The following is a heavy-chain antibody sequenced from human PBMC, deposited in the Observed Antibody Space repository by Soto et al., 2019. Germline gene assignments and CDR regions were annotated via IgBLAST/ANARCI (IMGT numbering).Heavy chain of an antibody. CDR3: ARDSNIGFDP. V-gene: IGHV3-74*01. CDR1: GFIFTNYW. Sequence: PGGSLRLSCAASGFIFTNYWMHWVRQAPGKGLVWVSHINSDGSSTSYADSVKGRFTISRDNAKNTLYLQMNSLRAEDTAVYYCARDSNIGFDPWGQGTLVTVSS. J-gene: IGHJ5*02. CDR2: INSDGSST. D-gene: IGHD5-12*01.